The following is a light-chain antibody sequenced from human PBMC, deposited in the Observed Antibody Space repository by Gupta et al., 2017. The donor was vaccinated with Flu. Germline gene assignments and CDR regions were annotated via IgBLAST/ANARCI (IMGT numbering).Light chain of an antibody. CDR3: QQEYSYAWT. J-gene: IGKJ1*01. Sequence: DIQMTQSPSTLSASVGDRVTITCRASQSISHWLAWYQQQPGKAPKLLIYKASSLEGGVPSRFSGSGSGREFTLTVSSLQPDDFASYYCQQEYSYAWTFGQGTKVEI. V-gene: IGKV1-5*03. CDR1: QSISHW. CDR2: KAS.